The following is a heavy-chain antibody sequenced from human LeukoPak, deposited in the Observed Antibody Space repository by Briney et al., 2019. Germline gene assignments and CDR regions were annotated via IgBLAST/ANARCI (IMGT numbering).Heavy chain of an antibody. V-gene: IGHV3-30*03. CDR3: ARVGSLVLNGDY. CDR1: GFTFSSYG. Sequence: GGSLRLSCAASGFTFSSYGMHWVRQAPGKGLEWVAVISYDGSNKYYADSVKGRFTISRDNSKNTLYLQMNSLRAEDTAVYYCARVGSLVLNGDYWGQGTLVTVSS. CDR2: ISYDGSNK. J-gene: IGHJ4*02. D-gene: IGHD2-15*01.